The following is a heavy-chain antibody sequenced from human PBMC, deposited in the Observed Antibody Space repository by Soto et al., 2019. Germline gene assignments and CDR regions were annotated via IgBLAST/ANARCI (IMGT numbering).Heavy chain of an antibody. CDR3: ARTPEWLPDY. CDR1: GYTLTSDG. V-gene: IGHV1-18*01. D-gene: IGHD3-3*01. Sequence: VYVKVSCKAAGYTLTSDGIGWVRQAPGQGLEWMGWISAYNGNTNYAQKLQGRVTMTTDTSTSTAYMELRSLRSDDTAVYYCARTPEWLPDYWGQGTLVTVSS. J-gene: IGHJ4*02. CDR2: ISAYNGNT.